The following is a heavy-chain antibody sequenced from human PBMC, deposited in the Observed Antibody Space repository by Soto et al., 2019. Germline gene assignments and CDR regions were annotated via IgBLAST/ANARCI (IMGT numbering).Heavy chain of an antibody. J-gene: IGHJ6*02. CDR1: GYTFTSYD. V-gene: IGHV1-8*01. CDR3: AGDIYCISTSCYNV. D-gene: IGHD2-2*02. CDR2: MNPNSGNT. Sequence: ASVKVSCKASGYTFTSYDISWVRQATGQGLEWKGWMNPNSGNTGYAQKFQGRVTMTRNTSISTAYMELSSLRSEDTAVYYCAGDIYCISTSCYNVWGQGTTVTVSS.